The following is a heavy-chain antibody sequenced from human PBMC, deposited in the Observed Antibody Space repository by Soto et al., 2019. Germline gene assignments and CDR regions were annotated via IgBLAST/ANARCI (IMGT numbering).Heavy chain of an antibody. D-gene: IGHD1-26*01. CDR2: IYYTGST. Sequence: SETLSLTCTVSGGSIRSSSYYWDWIRQSPGKGLEWIGHIYYTGSTYYIPSLKSRVTISIDTSKNQFSLKLTSVTATDTAVYYCGRRPKSGSFHYYGVDVWGQGTTVTVSS. CDR1: GGSIRSSSYY. CDR3: GRRPKSGSFHYYGVDV. J-gene: IGHJ6*02. V-gene: IGHV4-39*01.